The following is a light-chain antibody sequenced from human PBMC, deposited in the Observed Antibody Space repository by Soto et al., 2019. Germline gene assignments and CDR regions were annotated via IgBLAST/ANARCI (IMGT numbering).Light chain of an antibody. CDR3: QQYYSYPRT. CDR1: QSIPGW. J-gene: IGKJ1*01. V-gene: IGKV1-5*01. CDR2: DAS. Sequence: DIQMTQSPSTLSASVGDRVTITCRASQSIPGWSAWYQQKPGKAPKLLIYDASSLQSGVPSRFSGGGSGTELTLTVSCLQSEDFATYYCQQYYSYPRTFGQGTKVDIK.